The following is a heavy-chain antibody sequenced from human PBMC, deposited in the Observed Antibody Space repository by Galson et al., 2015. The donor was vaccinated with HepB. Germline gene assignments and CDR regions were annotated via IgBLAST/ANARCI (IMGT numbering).Heavy chain of an antibody. D-gene: IGHD3-10*01. CDR2: ISSSGSTI. CDR1: GFTVSSNY. CDR3: SRENTGRFGEFVSYYYGMDV. J-gene: IGHJ6*02. Sequence: SLRLSCAASGFTVSSNYMSWVRQAPGKGLEWVSYISSSGSTIYYADSVKGRFTISRDNAKNSLYLQMNSLRAEDTAVYYCSRENTGRFGEFVSYYYGMDVWGQGTTVTVSS. V-gene: IGHV3-11*04.